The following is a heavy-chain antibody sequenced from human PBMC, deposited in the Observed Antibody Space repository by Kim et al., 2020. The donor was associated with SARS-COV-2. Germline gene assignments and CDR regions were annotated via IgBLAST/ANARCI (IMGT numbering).Heavy chain of an antibody. Sequence: VKGRFTISRDNSKSTLDLQMKSLRAEDTAVYYCAKRSDLDWLLRGGSYFDYWGQGTMVTVSS. D-gene: IGHD3-9*01. CDR3: AKRSDLDWLLRGGSYFDY. J-gene: IGHJ4*02. V-gene: IGHV3-23*02.